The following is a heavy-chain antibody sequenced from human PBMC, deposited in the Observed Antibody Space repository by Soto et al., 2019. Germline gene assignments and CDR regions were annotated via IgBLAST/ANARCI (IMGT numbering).Heavy chain of an antibody. CDR3: AKDHVVDVHVYGSSELFF. J-gene: IGHJ4*02. Sequence: PGGSLRLSCSASQFTFRSYGMHWVRQAPGKGLEWVASISFEGSERFYTDSVKGRFTISRDNSKNTLYLQMNSLRAEDTAVYYCAKDHVVDVHVYGSSELFFWGQGTQVTVAS. CDR1: QFTFRSYG. V-gene: IGHV3-30*18. D-gene: IGHD6-6*01. CDR2: ISFEGSER.